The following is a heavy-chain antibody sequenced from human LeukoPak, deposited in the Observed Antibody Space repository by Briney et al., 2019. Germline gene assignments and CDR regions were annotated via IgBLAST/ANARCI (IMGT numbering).Heavy chain of an antibody. V-gene: IGHV3-13*01. CDR1: GFTFSSYD. CDR3: ARAQPVEMATIDY. CDR2: IGSAGDT. J-gene: IGHJ4*02. D-gene: IGHD5-24*01. Sequence: GGSLRLSCAASGFTFSSYDMHWVRQATGKGLEWVSGIGSAGDTHYLDSVKGRFTISRDNSKNTLYLQMNSLRAEDTAVYYCARAQPVEMATIDYWGQGTLVTVSS.